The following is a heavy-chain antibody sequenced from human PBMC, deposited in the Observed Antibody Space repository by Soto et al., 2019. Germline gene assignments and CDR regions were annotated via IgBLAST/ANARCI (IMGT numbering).Heavy chain of an antibody. CDR2: ISGSGGST. J-gene: IGHJ5*02. CDR3: AKISLESYYDILTGRNWFDP. CDR1: GFTFSSYA. D-gene: IGHD3-9*01. V-gene: IGHV3-23*01. Sequence: GGSLRLSCAASGFTFSSYAMSWVRQAPGKGLEWVSAISGSGGSTYYADSVKGRFTISRDNSKNTLYLQMNSLRAEDTAVYYCAKISLESYYDILTGRNWFDPWGRGTLVTVSS.